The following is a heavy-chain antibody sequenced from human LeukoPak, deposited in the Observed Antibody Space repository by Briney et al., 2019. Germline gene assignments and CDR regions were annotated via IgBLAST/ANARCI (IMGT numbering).Heavy chain of an antibody. V-gene: IGHV4-31*02. Sequence: YXSWIRQXXXKGLEXIVYIYYSGSTYYNPSLKSRVTISVDTSKNQFSLELSSVTAADTAVYYCASANYGDYGDAFDIWGQGTMVTVSS. CDR2: IYYSGST. CDR3: ASANYGDYGDAFDI. D-gene: IGHD4-17*01. CDR1: Y. J-gene: IGHJ3*02.